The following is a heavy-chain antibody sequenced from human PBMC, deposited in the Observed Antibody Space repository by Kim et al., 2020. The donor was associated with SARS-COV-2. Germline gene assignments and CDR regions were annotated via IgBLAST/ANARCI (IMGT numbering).Heavy chain of an antibody. Sequence: GGSLRLSCVASGFRFSDSALHWVRQASGKGLEWVGHIRGKANNYATAYAASVRGRFSISRDDSKNMAYLQMNSLKTEDTAVYYCIKGGTNNYYYGLDVWGQGTTVTVSS. CDR3: IKGGTNNYYYGLDV. D-gene: IGHD1-1*01. V-gene: IGHV3-73*01. CDR2: IRGKANNYAT. J-gene: IGHJ6*02. CDR1: GFRFSDSA.